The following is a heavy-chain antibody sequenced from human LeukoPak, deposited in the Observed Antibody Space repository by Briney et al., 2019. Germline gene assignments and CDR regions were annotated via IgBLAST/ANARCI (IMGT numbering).Heavy chain of an antibody. CDR1: GYPFSAHF. CDR3: VRGTPTPGMDY. J-gene: IGHJ4*02. Sequence: ASVKVSCKASGYPFSAHFLNWVRQAPGQGLEWMGNIDTTTGNPRYAQDFTGRFVFSLDTSVSTAYLRITSLKADDTAAYYCVRGTPTPGMDYWGQGTQVTVSS. V-gene: IGHV7-4-1*02. D-gene: IGHD3-10*01. CDR2: IDTTTGNP.